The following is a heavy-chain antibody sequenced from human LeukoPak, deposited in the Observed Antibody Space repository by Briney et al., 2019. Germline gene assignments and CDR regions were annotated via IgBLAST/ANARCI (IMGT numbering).Heavy chain of an antibody. D-gene: IGHD2-8*01. CDR3: ARDRITKTRGDYGMDV. CDR1: GYTFIDYY. Sequence: ASVKVSCKASGYTFIDYYIHWVRQAPGQGPEWLGWINPLNGDTHYVERFQGRVTMTRVTSISTAYMEVSGLTSDDTTIYFCARDRITKTRGDYGMDVWGQGTTVTVSS. V-gene: IGHV1-2*02. CDR2: INPLNGDT. J-gene: IGHJ6*02.